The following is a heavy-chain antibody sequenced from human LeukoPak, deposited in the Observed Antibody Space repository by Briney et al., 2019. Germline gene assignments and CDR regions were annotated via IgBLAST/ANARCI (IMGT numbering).Heavy chain of an antibody. Sequence: GGSLRLSCAASGFTFSSYAMSWVRQAPGKGLEWGSAISGSGGSTYYAASVKGRFTISRANSKNTLSLQMSSLRAEDTAVYYCASPPYRGSETHGFDYWGQGTLVTVSS. CDR3: ASPPYRGSETHGFDY. J-gene: IGHJ4*02. V-gene: IGHV3-23*01. CDR1: GFTFSSYA. CDR2: ISGSGGST. D-gene: IGHD1-26*01.